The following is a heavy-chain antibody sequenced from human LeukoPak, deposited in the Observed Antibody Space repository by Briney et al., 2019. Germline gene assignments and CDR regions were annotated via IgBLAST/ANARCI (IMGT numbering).Heavy chain of an antibody. V-gene: IGHV4-59*01. J-gene: IGHJ3*02. CDR3: ARVSAYYDFWSAQGAFDI. D-gene: IGHD3-3*01. CDR2: IYYSGST. CDR1: GGSFSGYY. Sequence: PSETLSLTCAVYGGSFSGYYWSWIRQPPGKGLEWIGYIYYSGSTNYNPSLKSRVTISVDTSKNQFSLKLSSVTAADTAVYYCARVSAYYDFWSAQGAFDIWGQGTMVTVSS.